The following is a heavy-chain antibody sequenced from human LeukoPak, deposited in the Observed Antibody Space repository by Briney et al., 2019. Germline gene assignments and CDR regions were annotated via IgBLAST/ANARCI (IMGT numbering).Heavy chain of an antibody. V-gene: IGHV4-30-2*01. D-gene: IGHD6-13*01. J-gene: IGHJ4*02. CDR2: IYHSGST. CDR3: ARDLASLHSSSWYGGDFDY. CDR1: GGSISSGGYY. Sequence: PSQTLSLTCTVSGGSISSGGYYWSWIRQPPGKGLEWIGYIYHSGSTYYNPSLKSRVTISVDTSKNQFSLKLSSVTAADTAVYYCARDLASLHSSSWYGGDFDYWGQGTLVTVSS.